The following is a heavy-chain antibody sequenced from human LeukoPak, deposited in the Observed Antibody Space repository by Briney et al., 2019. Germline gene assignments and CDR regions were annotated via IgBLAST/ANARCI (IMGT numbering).Heavy chain of an antibody. Sequence: GGSLRLSCEASGFTFSSYAMSWVRQAPGKGLEWVSGISGSGGSTDYADSVKGRFTISRDNSKNTLYLQMNSLRAEDTAVYYCAKATTYYGSGSYYILDYWGQGTLVTVSS. J-gene: IGHJ4*02. CDR1: GFTFSSYA. D-gene: IGHD3-10*01. CDR2: ISGSGGST. V-gene: IGHV3-23*01. CDR3: AKATTYYGSGSYYILDY.